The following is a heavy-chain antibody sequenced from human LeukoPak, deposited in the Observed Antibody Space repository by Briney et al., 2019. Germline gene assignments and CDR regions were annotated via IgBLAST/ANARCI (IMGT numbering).Heavy chain of an antibody. V-gene: IGHV3-48*01. Sequence: GGSLRLSCAASGFTFSSYSMNWVRQAPGKGLEWVSYISSSSSTIYYADSVKGRFTISRDNAKNSLYLQMNSLRAEDTAVYYCARDPYDFWSGYYRAFDYWGQGTLVTVSS. J-gene: IGHJ4*02. CDR2: ISSSSSTI. CDR1: GFTFSSYS. D-gene: IGHD3-3*01. CDR3: ARDPYDFWSGYYRAFDY.